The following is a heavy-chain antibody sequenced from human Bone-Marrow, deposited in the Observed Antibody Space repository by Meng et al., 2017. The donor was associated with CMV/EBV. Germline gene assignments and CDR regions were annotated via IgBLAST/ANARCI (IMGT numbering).Heavy chain of an antibody. CDR2: IKRKTDGGTT. V-gene: IGHV3-15*01. J-gene: IGHJ4*02. Sequence: GALKISCAASGFTFSNAGMSWVRQAPGKGLEWVGRIKRKTDGGTTHYAAPVKGRFTISRDDSKNTLYLQMDSLKIEDTAVYYCAPDTPPNWVFDYWGQGTLVTVSS. D-gene: IGHD1-1*01. CDR3: APDTPPNWVFDY. CDR1: GFTFSNAG.